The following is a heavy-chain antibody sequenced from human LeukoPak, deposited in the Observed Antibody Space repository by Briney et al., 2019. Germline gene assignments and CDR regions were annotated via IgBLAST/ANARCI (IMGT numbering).Heavy chain of an antibody. J-gene: IGHJ4*02. CDR1: GFTFSSYS. CDR3: ARNRGITMVRVAPFDY. D-gene: IGHD3-10*01. CDR2: ISSSSSYI. V-gene: IGHV3-21*01. Sequence: GSLRLSCAASGFTFSSYSMNWVRQAPGKGLEWVSSISSSSSYIYYADSVKGRFTISRDNAKNSLYLQMNSLRAEDTAVYYCARNRGITMVRVAPFDYWGQGTLVTVSS.